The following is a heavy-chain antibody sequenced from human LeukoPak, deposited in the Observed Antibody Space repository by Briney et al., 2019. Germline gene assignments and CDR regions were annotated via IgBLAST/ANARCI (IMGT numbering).Heavy chain of an antibody. CDR1: GYSFTSYW. D-gene: IGHD2-2*02. J-gene: IGHJ6*03. Sequence: GESLKISCKGSGYSFTSYWIGWVRQMPGKGLEWMGIIYPGDSDTRYSPSFQGQVTISADKSISTAYLQWSSLKASDTAMYYCARQDIVVVPAAIPAYYYYMDVWGKGTTATVSS. CDR2: IYPGDSDT. CDR3: ARQDIVVVPAAIPAYYYYMDV. V-gene: IGHV5-51*01.